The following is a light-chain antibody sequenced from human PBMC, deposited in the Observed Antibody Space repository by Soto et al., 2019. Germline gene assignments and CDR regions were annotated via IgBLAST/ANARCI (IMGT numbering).Light chain of an antibody. J-gene: IGKJ1*01. CDR2: GAS. CDR3: QQYGSSPPTWT. Sequence: EIVLTQSPGTLSLSPGERATLSCRASQSVSSSYLAWYQQKPGQAPRLLIYGASSRATGIPDRFSGSRSGTDFTLTISRLEPEDFAVYYCQQYGSSPPTWTFGQGTKVEIK. V-gene: IGKV3-20*01. CDR1: QSVSSSY.